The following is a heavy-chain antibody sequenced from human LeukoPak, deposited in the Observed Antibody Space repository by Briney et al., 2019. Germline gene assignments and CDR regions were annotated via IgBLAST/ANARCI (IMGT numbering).Heavy chain of an antibody. V-gene: IGHV3-30*18. J-gene: IGHJ4*02. CDR2: ISYDGSNK. CDR1: GFTFSSYG. Sequence: GGSLRLSCAASGFTFSSYGMHWVRQAPGKGLEWVAVISYDGSNKYYADSVKGRFTISRDNSKNTLYLQMNSLRAEDTAVYYCAKDHLYGDDNPDYWGEGTLVTVSS. D-gene: IGHD4-17*01. CDR3: AKDHLYGDDNPDY.